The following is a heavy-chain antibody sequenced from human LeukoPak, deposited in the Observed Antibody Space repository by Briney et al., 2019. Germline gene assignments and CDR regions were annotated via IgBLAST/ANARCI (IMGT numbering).Heavy chain of an antibody. CDR3: ARVTYYYYMDV. CDR1: GFTFTSQA. Sequence: GGSLRLSCAASGFTFTSQAMSWVRQAPGKGLEWVSAISDSGGNTYYADSVKGRFTISRDNAKNSLYLQMNSLRAEDTAVYYCARVTYYYYMDVWGKGTTVTISS. V-gene: IGHV3-23*01. CDR2: ISDSGGNT. J-gene: IGHJ6*03.